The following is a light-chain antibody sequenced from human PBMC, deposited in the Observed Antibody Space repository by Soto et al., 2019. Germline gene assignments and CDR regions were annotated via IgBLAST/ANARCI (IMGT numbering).Light chain of an antibody. V-gene: IGKV3-20*01. CDR1: QTVGNNY. J-gene: IGKJ1*01. CDR3: RQSATSPRT. Sequence: EMVLTQSPGTLSLSPGERATLSCRASQTVGNNYLDWYQQKPGQAPRLLIDGASSRDTVIPDRFSGSGSGTDFTLTISRLEPEDFAVYYCRQSATSPRTFGQATKGEIK. CDR2: GAS.